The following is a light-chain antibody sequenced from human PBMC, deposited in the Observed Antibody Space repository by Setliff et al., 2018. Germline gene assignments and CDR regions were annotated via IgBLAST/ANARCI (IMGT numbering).Light chain of an antibody. CDR2: DAS. CDR1: SSDVGGYNY. J-gene: IGLJ1*01. Sequence: QSALTQPRSVSGSPGQSVTISCTGTSSDVGGYNYVSWYQQHPGKAPKLMIYDASKRPSGVPDRFSGSKSGNTASLTISGLQAEDEADYYCSSYTSSSPYVFGTGTKVTVL. CDR3: SSYTSSSPYV. V-gene: IGLV2-11*01.